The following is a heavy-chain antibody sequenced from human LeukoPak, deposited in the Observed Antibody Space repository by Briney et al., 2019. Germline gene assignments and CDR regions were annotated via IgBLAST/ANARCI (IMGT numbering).Heavy chain of an antibody. D-gene: IGHD5-24*01. CDR3: AKGRRDGYNYDY. Sequence: SVKVSCKASGGTFSSYAISWVRQAPGQGLEWMGGIIPIFGTANYAQKFQGRVTITADESTSTAYMELSSLRSEDTAVYYCAKGRRDGYNYDYWGQGTPVTVSS. CDR1: GGTFSSYA. J-gene: IGHJ4*02. V-gene: IGHV1-69*13. CDR2: IIPIFGTA.